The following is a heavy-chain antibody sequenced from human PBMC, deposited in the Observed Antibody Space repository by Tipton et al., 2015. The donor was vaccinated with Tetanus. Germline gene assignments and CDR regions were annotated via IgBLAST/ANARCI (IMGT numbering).Heavy chain of an antibody. D-gene: IGHD3-9*01. CDR2: IYSSGGA. V-gene: IGHV4-59*01. CDR3: ARGYNGYDILTAYPHYFDS. J-gene: IGHJ4*02. CDR1: GGSMRSYY. Sequence: LRLSCIVSGGSMRSYYWSWIRQPPGKGLEWIGHIYSSGGARYNPSLKSRTTMSVDGSKSQFSLEVTSVTAADTAVYFCARGYNGYDILTAYPHYFDSWGQGTLVTVSS.